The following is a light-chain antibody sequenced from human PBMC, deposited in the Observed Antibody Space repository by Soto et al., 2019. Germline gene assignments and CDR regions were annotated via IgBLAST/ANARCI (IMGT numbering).Light chain of an antibody. V-gene: IGLV2-14*03. CDR1: SNDIGAYNY. J-gene: IGLJ2*01. CDR3: SSYTSIIAVV. Sequence: QSVLTQPASVSGSPGQSITISCTGTSNDIGAYNYVSWYQQHPGKAPKLLIYGVTHRPSGVSDRFSGSKSGRTASLTISGLQPEDEADYYCSSYTSIIAVVFGGGTKLTVL. CDR2: GVT.